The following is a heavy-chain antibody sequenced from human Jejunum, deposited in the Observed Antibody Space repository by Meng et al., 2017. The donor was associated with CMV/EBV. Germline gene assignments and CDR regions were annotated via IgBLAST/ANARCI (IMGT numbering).Heavy chain of an antibody. CDR2: IYWDDDK. CDR3: ALFTRSWFDP. J-gene: IGHJ5*02. CDR1: WFSLSTSEVG. Sequence: HITLEESGPTLVKPTQTLTLTCTFSWFSLSTSEVGVGWIRQPPGKALEWLAVIYWDDDKRYSPSLKSRLTITKDTSKNQVVLTLTNMDPVDTATYYCALFTRSWFDPWGQGTLVTVSS. V-gene: IGHV2-5*02. D-gene: IGHD2-2*01.